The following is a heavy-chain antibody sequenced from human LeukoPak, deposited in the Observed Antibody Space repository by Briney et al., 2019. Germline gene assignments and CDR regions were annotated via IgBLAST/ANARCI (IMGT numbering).Heavy chain of an antibody. Sequence: GGSLRLSCAASGFTFSSYAMSWVRQAPGKGLEWVSAISGSGGSTYYADSVKGRFTISRDNSKNTLYLQMNSLRAEDTAVYYCVKSRAVTPIHYMDVWGKGTTVTVSS. CDR1: GFTFSSYA. V-gene: IGHV3-23*01. CDR2: ISGSGGST. CDR3: VKSRAVTPIHYMDV. D-gene: IGHD4-17*01. J-gene: IGHJ6*03.